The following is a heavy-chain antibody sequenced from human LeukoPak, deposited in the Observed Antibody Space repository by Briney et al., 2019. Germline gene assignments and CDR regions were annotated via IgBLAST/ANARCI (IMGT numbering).Heavy chain of an antibody. J-gene: IGHJ4*02. D-gene: IGHD6-13*01. V-gene: IGHV3-7*01. Sequence: GGSPRLSCAASGFTFRSYWMSWVRQAPGRGLEWVANIHQDASEIRYVDSVKGRFTISRDNAKNSLYLQMNSLRAEDTAIYYCARVGSSWDLLDYWGRGTLVTVSS. CDR1: GFTFRSYW. CDR3: ARVGSSWDLLDY. CDR2: IHQDASEI.